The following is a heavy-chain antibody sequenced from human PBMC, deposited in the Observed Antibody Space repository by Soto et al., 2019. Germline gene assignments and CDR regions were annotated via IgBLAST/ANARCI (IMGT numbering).Heavy chain of an antibody. CDR2: IYYSGST. D-gene: IGHD6-13*01. CDR3: ARHGPIAAAGTVFDY. CDR1: GGSISSYY. V-gene: IGHV4-59*08. Sequence: SETLSLTCTVSGGSISSYYRSWIRQPPGKGLEWIGYIYYSGSTNYNPSLKSRVTISVDTSKNQFSLKLSSVTAADTAVYYCARHGPIAAAGTVFDYWGQGTLATVS. J-gene: IGHJ4*02.